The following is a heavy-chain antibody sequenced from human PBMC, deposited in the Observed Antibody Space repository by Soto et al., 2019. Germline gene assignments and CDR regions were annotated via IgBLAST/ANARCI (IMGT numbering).Heavy chain of an antibody. J-gene: IGHJ4*02. CDR1: GYTFTSYA. CDR3: ARAPGGSSSFVDY. D-gene: IGHD6-6*01. Sequence: QVQLVQSGAEEKKPGASVKVSCKASGYTFTSYAMHWVRQAPGQRLEWMGWINAGNGNTKYSQKFQGRVTITRDTSAGTAYRELSSLRSEDTAVYYCARAPGGSSSFVDYWGREPWSPSPQ. V-gene: IGHV1-3*05. CDR2: INAGNGNT.